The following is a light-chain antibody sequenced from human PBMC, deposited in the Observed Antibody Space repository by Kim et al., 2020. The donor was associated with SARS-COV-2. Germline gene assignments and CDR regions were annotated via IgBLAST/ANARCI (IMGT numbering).Light chain of an antibody. CDR3: QQSHSTPLLT. J-gene: IGKJ4*01. V-gene: IGKV1-39*01. CDR2: AAS. Sequence: DIQMTQSPSSLAASVGDRVTIACRASQSISTYLNWYQQKPGKAPKLLIYAASTLQSGVPSRFSGSGSGTDFTLTITSLQPEDFATYYCQQSHSTPLLTFGGGTKVIIK. CDR1: QSISTY.